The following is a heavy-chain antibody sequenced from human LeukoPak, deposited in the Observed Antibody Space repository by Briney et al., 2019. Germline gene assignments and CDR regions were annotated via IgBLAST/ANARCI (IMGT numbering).Heavy chain of an antibody. D-gene: IGHD6-13*01. CDR3: ARVVAAAGNNWFDP. J-gene: IGHJ5*02. Sequence: PSETLSLTCTVSGGSISSYYWSWIRQTPGKGLEWIAYIHDSGSTYYNPSLKSRVSISIDTSKNQFSLKLNSVTAADTAVYYCARVVAAAGNNWFDPWGQGTLVTVSS. CDR1: GGSISSYY. V-gene: IGHV4-59*12. CDR2: IHDSGST.